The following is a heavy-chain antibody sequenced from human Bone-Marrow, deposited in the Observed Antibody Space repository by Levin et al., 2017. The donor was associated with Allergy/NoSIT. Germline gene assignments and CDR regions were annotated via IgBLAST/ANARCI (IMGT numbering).Heavy chain of an antibody. CDR2: IIPILGIT. CDR1: GATFRSYA. CDR3: ARDVVVVPAATPHPDY. V-gene: IGHV1-69*04. D-gene: IGHD2-2*01. Sequence: SVKVSCKASGATFRSYAITWVRRAPGQGLEWMGRIIPILGITKYAEKFQGRVTFTADKSTSTAYMELSSLRSEDTAVYYCARDVVVVPAATPHPDYWGQGTLVTVSS. J-gene: IGHJ4*02.